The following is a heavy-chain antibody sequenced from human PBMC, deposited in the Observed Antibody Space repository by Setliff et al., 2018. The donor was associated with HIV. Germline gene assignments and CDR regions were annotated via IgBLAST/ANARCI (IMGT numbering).Heavy chain of an antibody. CDR2: TPYSGGT. CDR3: VVYFGGNGGRGL. CDR1: GDSIVSDDSTSSHH. Sequence: SETLSLTCRFSGDSIVSDDSTSSHHCSWIRQPPGRGLEWIGTTPYSGGTNYNPSLRSRVTVSLDTSTNQFSLRLNSVTAADTAHYFCVVYFGGNGGRGLWGQGTLVTSPQ. J-gene: IGHJ4*02. V-gene: IGHV4-59*11. D-gene: IGHD2-15*01.